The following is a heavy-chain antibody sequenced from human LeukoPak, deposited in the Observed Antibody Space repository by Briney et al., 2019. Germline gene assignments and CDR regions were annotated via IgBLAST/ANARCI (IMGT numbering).Heavy chain of an antibody. V-gene: IGHV1-18*01. D-gene: IGHD6-19*01. CDR3: ARDPSNSSGWLIYFDY. J-gene: IGHJ4*02. CDR2: ISAYNGNT. CDR1: GYTFPSYG. Sequence: GASVKVSCKASGYTFPSYGISWVRQAPGQGLEWMGWISAYNGNTNYAQKLQGRVTMTTDTSTSTAYMELRSLRSDDTAVYYCARDPSNSSGWLIYFDYWGQGTLVTVSS.